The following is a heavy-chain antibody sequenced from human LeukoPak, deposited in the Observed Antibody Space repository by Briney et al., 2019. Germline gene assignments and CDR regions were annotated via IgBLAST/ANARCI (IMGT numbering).Heavy chain of an antibody. Sequence: GASVKVSCKASGYTFTSYGISWVRQAPGQGLEWMGWISAYNGNTNYAQKLQGRVTMTTDTSTSTAYMELRSLRSDDTAVYYCARHSDDYGDYTPSYWGQGTLVTVSS. V-gene: IGHV1-18*01. CDR1: GYTFTSYG. D-gene: IGHD4-17*01. CDR2: ISAYNGNT. CDR3: ARHSDDYGDYTPSY. J-gene: IGHJ4*02.